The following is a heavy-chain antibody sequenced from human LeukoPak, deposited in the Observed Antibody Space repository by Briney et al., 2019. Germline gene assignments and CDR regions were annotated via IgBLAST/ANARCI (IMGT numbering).Heavy chain of an antibody. CDR2: IYYSGST. V-gene: IGHV4-59*01. J-gene: IGHJ4*02. Sequence: SETLSLTCTVSGGSISSYYWSWIRQPPGKGLEWIGYIYYSGSTNYNPSLKSRVTISVDTSKNQFSLKLSSVTAVDTAVYYCARGYSSSHNDYWGQGTLVTVSS. CDR3: ARGYSSSHNDY. CDR1: GGSISSYY. D-gene: IGHD6-6*01.